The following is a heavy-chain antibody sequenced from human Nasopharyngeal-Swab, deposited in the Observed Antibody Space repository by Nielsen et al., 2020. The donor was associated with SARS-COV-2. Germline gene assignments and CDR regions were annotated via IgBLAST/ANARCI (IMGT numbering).Heavy chain of an antibody. CDR3: ARPVGASNTNWFDP. V-gene: IGHV5-10-1*01. D-gene: IGHD2-2*01. Sequence: VRQTPGKGLEWMGRIDPSDSYTNYSPSFQGHVTISADKSISTAYLQWSSLKASDTAMYYCARPVGASNTNWFDPWGQGTLVTVSS. J-gene: IGHJ5*02. CDR2: IDPSDSYT.